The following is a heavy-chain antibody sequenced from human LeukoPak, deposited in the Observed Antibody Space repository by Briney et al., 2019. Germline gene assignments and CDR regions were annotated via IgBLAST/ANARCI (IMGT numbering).Heavy chain of an antibody. Sequence: GASVKVSCKASGGTFSSYAISWVRQAPGQGLEWMGRIIPILGIASYAQKFQGRVTITADKSTSTAYMELSSLRSEDTAVYYCARGRAATPYYYYYGMDVWGQGTTVTVSS. CDR1: GGTFSSYA. CDR3: ARGRAATPYYYYYGMDV. D-gene: IGHD2-15*01. CDR2: IIPILGIA. J-gene: IGHJ6*02. V-gene: IGHV1-69*04.